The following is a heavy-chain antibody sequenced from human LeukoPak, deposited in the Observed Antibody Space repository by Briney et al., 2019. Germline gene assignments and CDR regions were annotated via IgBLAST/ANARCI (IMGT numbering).Heavy chain of an antibody. V-gene: IGHV3-23*01. CDR3: AKDRLAFRSSAGYLDY. J-gene: IGHJ4*02. Sequence: PGGSLRLSCAASGFTFSSYAMSWVRQAPGKGLEWVSAISGSGGSTYYADSVKGRFTISRDNSKNTLYLQMNSLRAEDTAVYYCAKDRLAFRSSAGYLDYWGQGTLVTVSS. CDR2: ISGSGGST. CDR1: GFTFSSYA. D-gene: IGHD3-3*01.